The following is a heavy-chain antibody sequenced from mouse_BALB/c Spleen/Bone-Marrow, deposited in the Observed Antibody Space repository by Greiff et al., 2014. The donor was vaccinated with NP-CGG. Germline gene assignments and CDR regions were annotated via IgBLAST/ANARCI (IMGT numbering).Heavy chain of an antibody. D-gene: IGHD1-1*01. J-gene: IGHJ2*01. Sequence: QVQLQQPGAELAKPGASVKMSCKASGYTFTNYWMHWVKQRPGQGLEWIGYINPSTGYTEYNQKFKDKATLTADKSSSTAYMQLTSLTSEDSAVYYCARSYYYGRDYWGQGTTLTVSS. CDR2: INPSTGYT. V-gene: IGHV1-7*01. CDR3: ARSYYYGRDY. CDR1: GYTFTNYW.